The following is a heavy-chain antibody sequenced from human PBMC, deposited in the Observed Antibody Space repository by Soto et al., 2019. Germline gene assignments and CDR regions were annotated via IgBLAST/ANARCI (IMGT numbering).Heavy chain of an antibody. CDR2: ISYDGSNK. CDR1: RFTFSSYV. J-gene: IGHJ5*02. V-gene: IGHV3-30*18. Sequence: TGGSLTLSCAASRFTFSSYVMHWVRESPGKGLEWVAVISYDGSNKYYADSVKGRFTISRDNSKNTLYLQMNSLRAEDTAVYYCAKDGPLYDFWSGYPDPLNWFDPWGQGTLVTVSS. D-gene: IGHD3-3*01. CDR3: AKDGPLYDFWSGYPDPLNWFDP.